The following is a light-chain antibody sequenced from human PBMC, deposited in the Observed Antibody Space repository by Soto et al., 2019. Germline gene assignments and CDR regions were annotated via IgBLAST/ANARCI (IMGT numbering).Light chain of an antibody. V-gene: IGKV3-15*01. Sequence: EIVMTQSPATLSVSPGERATLSCRASQSVGGNLAWYPQKPGQPPRLLIYAASSRPTGIPARFSGSGSGTEFTLTISSLQSEDFAVYYCQQYNNWPPWTFGQGTTVEIK. J-gene: IGKJ1*01. CDR1: QSVGGN. CDR3: QQYNNWPPWT. CDR2: AAS.